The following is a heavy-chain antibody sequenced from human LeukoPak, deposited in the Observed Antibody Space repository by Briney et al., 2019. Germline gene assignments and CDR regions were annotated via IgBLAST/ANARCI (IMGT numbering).Heavy chain of an antibody. Sequence: ASVKVSCKASGGTFSSYAISWVRQAPGHGLEWMGGIIHIFGTANYAQKFQGRVTITADKSTSTAYMELSSLRSEDTAVYYCARLRRYYDTTAGLDYWGQGTLVTVSS. CDR2: IIHIFGTA. J-gene: IGHJ4*02. V-gene: IGHV1-69*06. CDR3: ARLRRYYDTTAGLDY. D-gene: IGHD3-9*01. CDR1: GGTFSSYA.